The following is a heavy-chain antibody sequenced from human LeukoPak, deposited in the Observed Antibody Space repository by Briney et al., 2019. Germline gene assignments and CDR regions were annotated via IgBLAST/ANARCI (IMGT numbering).Heavy chain of an antibody. CDR3: ARHPEVGYDSSGYLDY. J-gene: IGHJ4*02. CDR1: GYSFTSYW. V-gene: IGHV5-51*01. Sequence: NRGESLKISCKGSGYSFTSYWIGWVRQMPGKGLEWMGIIYPGDSDTRYSPSFQGQVTISADKSISTAYLQWSSLKASDTAMYYCARHPEVGYDSSGYLDYWGQGTLVTVSS. CDR2: IYPGDSDT. D-gene: IGHD3-22*01.